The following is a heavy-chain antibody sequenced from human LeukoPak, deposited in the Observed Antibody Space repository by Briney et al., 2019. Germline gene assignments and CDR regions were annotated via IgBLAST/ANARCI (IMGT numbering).Heavy chain of an antibody. CDR1: GGSISSSSYY. D-gene: IGHD2-2*01. V-gene: IGHV4-61*02. CDR3: AKEYCSSTSCPLGY. Sequence: SETLSLTCTVSGGSISSSSYYWSWIRQPAGKGLEWIGRIYTSGSTNYNPSLKSRVTMSVDTSKNQFSLKLSSVTAADTAVYYCAKEYCSSTSCPLGYWGQGTLVTVSS. CDR2: IYTSGST. J-gene: IGHJ4*02.